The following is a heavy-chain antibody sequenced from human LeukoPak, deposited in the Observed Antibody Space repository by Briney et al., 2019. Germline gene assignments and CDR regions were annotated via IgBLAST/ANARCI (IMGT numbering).Heavy chain of an antibody. CDR2: TYYRSKWYN. CDR3: ARGERGANWFDP. D-gene: IGHD1-26*01. Sequence: SQTLSLTCAISGDSVSRSTATWNWIRQSPSRGLEWLGRTYYRSKWYNDYAESVKSRITINPDTSKNQFSLQLNSVTSEDTAVYYCARGERGANWFDPWGQGTLVTVSS. V-gene: IGHV6-1*01. CDR1: GDSVSRSTAT. J-gene: IGHJ5*02.